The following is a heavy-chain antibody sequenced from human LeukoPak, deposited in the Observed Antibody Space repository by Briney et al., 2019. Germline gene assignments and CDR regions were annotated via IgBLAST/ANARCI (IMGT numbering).Heavy chain of an antibody. V-gene: IGHV3-30-3*01. CDR1: GFTFSTYX. J-gene: IGHJ4*02. CDR2: ISYDGSNK. CDR3: ARALDEGARFDY. Sequence: SXXASGFTFSTYXMHWXRQAPGXXXXXXAVISYDGSNKYYADSVKGRFTISRDNSKNTLYLQMNSLRAEDTAVYYCARALDEGARFDYWGQGTLVTVSS.